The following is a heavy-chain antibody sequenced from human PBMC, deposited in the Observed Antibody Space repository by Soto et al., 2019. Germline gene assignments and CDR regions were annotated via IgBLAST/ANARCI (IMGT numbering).Heavy chain of an antibody. CDR1: GFTFSSYG. D-gene: IGHD3-22*01. V-gene: IGHV3-33*01. CDR3: ARSGGPYDSSGVAIFDY. CDR2: IWYDGSNK. J-gene: IGHJ4*02. Sequence: PGGSLRLSCAASGFTFSSYGMHWVRQAPGKGLEWVAVIWYDGSNKYYADSVKGRFTISRDNSKNTLYLQMNSLRAEDTAVYYCARSGGPYDSSGVAIFDYWGQGTLVTVSS.